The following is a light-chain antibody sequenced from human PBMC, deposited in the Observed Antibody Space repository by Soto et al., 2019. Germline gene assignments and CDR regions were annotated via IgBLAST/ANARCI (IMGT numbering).Light chain of an antibody. CDR2: EVS. Sequence: QSVLTQPASVSGSPGQSITISCTGTNSDVGGYDYVSWYQQHPGKAPKLMIYEVSHRPSGVSNRLSGSRSGNTASLTISGLQAEDEADYYCSSYTSSTTLGVFGGGTKLTVL. V-gene: IGLV2-14*01. CDR3: SSYTSSTTLGV. J-gene: IGLJ3*02. CDR1: NSDVGGYDY.